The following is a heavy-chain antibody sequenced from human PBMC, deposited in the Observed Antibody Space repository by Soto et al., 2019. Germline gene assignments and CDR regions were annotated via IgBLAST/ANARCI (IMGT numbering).Heavy chain of an antibody. J-gene: IGHJ5*02. D-gene: IGHD3-3*01. CDR2: IYWDDDK. Sequence: QITLKESGPTLVKPTQTLTLTCTFSGFSLSTSGVGVGWIRQPPGKALEWLALIYWDDDKRYSPSLKSRLTSTKDTPKNQVVITMTNMDPEDTATNYCAYTHVLRFLEWLFPWFDPWGQGTLVTVSS. CDR3: AYTHVLRFLEWLFPWFDP. V-gene: IGHV2-5*02. CDR1: GFSLSTSGVG.